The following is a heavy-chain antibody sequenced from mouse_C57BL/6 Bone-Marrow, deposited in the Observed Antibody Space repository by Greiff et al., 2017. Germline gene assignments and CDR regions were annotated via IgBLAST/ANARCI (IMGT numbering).Heavy chain of an antibody. CDR2: ILPGSGST. D-gene: IGHD1-1*01. J-gene: IGHJ4*01. V-gene: IGHV1-9*01. Sequence: KLSCKAIGHTFTGYWIAWVKQRPGHGLEWIGEILPGSGSTNYNVKFKGKATFTAATASNTAYMQLRSLTTEDSSINYCARLYLLLRGAYWGQGTSVTVSA. CDR1: GHTFTGYW. CDR3: ARLYLLLRGAY.